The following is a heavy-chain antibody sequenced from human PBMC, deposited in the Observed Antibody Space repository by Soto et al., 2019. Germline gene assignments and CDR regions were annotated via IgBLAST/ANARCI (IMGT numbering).Heavy chain of an antibody. CDR1: GGSISSYY. CDR2: IYYSGST. CDR3: ARTGSSGWKSSVFDY. V-gene: IGHV4-59*01. Sequence: KPSETLSLTCTVSGGSISSYYWSWIRQPPGKGLEWIGYIYYSGSTNYNPSLKSRVTISVDTSKNQFSLKLSSVTAADTAVYYCARTGSSGWKSSVFDYWGQGTLVTVSS. J-gene: IGHJ4*02. D-gene: IGHD6-19*01.